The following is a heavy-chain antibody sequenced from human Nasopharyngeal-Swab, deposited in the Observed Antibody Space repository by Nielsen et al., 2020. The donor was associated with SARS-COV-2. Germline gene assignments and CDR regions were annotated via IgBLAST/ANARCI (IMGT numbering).Heavy chain of an antibody. CDR2: INHSGST. CDR1: GGSISSSSYY. Sequence: SETLSLTCTVSGGSISSSSYYWSWIRQPPGKGLEWIGEINHSGSTNYNPSLKSRVTISVDTSKNQFSLKLSSVTAADTAVYYCARGSTYYYDSSGYYYYYYGMDVWGQGTTVTVSS. V-gene: IGHV4-39*07. D-gene: IGHD3-22*01. CDR3: ARGSTYYYDSSGYYYYYYGMDV. J-gene: IGHJ6*02.